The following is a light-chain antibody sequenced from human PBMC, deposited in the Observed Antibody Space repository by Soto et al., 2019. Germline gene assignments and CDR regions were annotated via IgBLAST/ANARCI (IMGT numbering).Light chain of an antibody. J-gene: IGKJ1*01. CDR2: GAS. Sequence: EVVLTQSPGTLSLSPGERATLSCRASRSVSSSYLAWYQQKPGQAPRLLIFGASSWATGIPDRFSGSGSGTDFTLTISRLEPEDFAVYYCQHYATSPRTFGQGTKVEIK. CDR1: RSVSSSY. V-gene: IGKV3-20*01. CDR3: QHYATSPRT.